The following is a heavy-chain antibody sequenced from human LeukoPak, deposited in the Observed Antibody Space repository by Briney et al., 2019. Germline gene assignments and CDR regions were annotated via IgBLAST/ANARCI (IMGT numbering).Heavy chain of an antibody. CDR1: GYTFTSYA. CDR2: INAGNGNT. V-gene: IGHV1-3*01. D-gene: IGHD6-13*01. CDR3: ARDERVAAAGLDP. Sequence: ASVKVSCKASGYTFTSYAMHWVRQAPGQRLEWMGWINAGNGNTKYSQKFQGRVTITRDTSASTAYMELSSLRSDDTAVYYCARDERVAAAGLDPWGQGTLVTVSS. J-gene: IGHJ5*02.